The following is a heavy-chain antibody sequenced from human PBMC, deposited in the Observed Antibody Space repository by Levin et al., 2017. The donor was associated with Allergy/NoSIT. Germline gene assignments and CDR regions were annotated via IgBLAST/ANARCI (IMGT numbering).Heavy chain of an antibody. J-gene: IGHJ4*02. Sequence: AGGSLRLSCTGSGFTFGDYAMSWVRQAPGKGLEWVGFIRNKAHGGTTEYAASVKGRLTISRDDSKSIAYLQMNSLKTEDTAVYFCARGGPPNYDYNWGSYRDGYFDYWGQRTLVTVSS. CDR2: IRNKAHGGTT. V-gene: IGHV3-49*04. CDR1: GFTFGDYA. CDR3: ARGGPPNYDYNWGSYRDGYFDY. D-gene: IGHD3-16*02.